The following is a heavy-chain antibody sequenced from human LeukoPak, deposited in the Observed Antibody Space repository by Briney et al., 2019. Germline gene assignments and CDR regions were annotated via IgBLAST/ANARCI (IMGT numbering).Heavy chain of an antibody. J-gene: IGHJ5*02. V-gene: IGHV3-21*01. CDR2: ISSSSSYI. CDR3: ASSGSGSYYNIWFDP. CDR1: GFTFSSYE. D-gene: IGHD3-10*01. Sequence: GGSLRLSCAASGFTFSSYEMNWVRQAPGKGLEWVSSISSSSSYIYYADSVKGRFTISRDNAKNSLYLQMNSLRAEDTAVYYCASSGSGSYYNIWFDPWGQGTLVTVSS.